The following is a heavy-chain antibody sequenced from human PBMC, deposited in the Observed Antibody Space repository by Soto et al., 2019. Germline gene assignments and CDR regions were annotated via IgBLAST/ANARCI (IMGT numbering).Heavy chain of an antibody. V-gene: IGHV4-61*01. CDR2: VYAIKTT. CDR1: GDSVSRGPNY. Sequence: QVKLQESGPRLVKPSETLSLTCIVSGDSVSRGPNYWSWLRQPPGGRLEWLGYVYAIKTTNTNPSLASRVSISKDPSKNQFSLSLTSVTAADTAVYYCARRNNQAMVDFWGQGTLVTVSS. J-gene: IGHJ4*02. CDR3: ARRNNQAMVDF. D-gene: IGHD5-18*01.